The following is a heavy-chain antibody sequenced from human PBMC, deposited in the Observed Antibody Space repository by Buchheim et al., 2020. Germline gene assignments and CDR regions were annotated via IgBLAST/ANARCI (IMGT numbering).Heavy chain of an antibody. Sequence: QVQLVQSGAEVKKPGASVKVSCKASGYTFTSYYMHWVRQAPGQGLEWMGIINSSGGSTSYAQKFKGRVTMTRDTSTSTVYMKLSSLRSEDTAVYYCAKRYYYRSGYYSFDYCGQGTL. J-gene: IGHJ4*02. V-gene: IGHV1-46*01. CDR3: AKRYYYRSGYYSFDY. CDR2: INSSGGST. D-gene: IGHD3-22*01. CDR1: GYTFTSYY.